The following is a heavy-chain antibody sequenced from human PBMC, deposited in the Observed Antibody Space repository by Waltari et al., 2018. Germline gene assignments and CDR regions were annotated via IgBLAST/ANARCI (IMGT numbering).Heavy chain of an antibody. CDR3: ARAVDYEVPLVY. CDR1: GFTFSRYA. D-gene: IGHD4-17*01. J-gene: IGHJ4*02. CDR2: ISYDGSNK. V-gene: IGHV3-30-3*01. Sequence: QVQLVESGGGVVQPGRSLRLSCAASGFTFSRYAMHWVRQAPGKGLEWVAVISYDGSNKYYADSVKGRFTISRDNSKNTLYLQMNSRRAEDTAVYYCARAVDYEVPLVYWGQGTLVTVSS.